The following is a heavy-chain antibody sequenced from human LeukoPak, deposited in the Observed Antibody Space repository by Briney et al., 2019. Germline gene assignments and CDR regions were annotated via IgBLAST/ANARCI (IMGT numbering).Heavy chain of an antibody. CDR2: IYYSGST. Sequence: PSETLSLTCTVSGGSISSYYWSWIRQPPGKGLEWIGYIYYSGSTNYNPSLKSRVTISVDTSKNQFSLKLSSVTAADTAVYYCARLADYQLLQSWFDPWGQGTLVTVSS. CDR3: ARLADYQLLQSWFDP. J-gene: IGHJ5*02. CDR1: GGSISSYY. D-gene: IGHD2-2*01. V-gene: IGHV4-59*08.